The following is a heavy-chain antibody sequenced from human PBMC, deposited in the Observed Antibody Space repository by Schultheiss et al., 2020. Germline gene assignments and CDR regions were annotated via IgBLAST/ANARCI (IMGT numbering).Heavy chain of an antibody. CDR3: AKSPDYYDSSGPLDY. CDR1: GFTFSNAW. CDR2: ISWNSGSI. V-gene: IGHV3-9*01. Sequence: GGSLRLSCAASGFTFSNAWMNWVRQAPGKGLEWVSGISWNSGSIGYADSVKGRFTISRDNSKNTLYLQMNSLRAEDTALYYCAKSPDYYDSSGPLDYWGQGTLVTVSS. J-gene: IGHJ4*02. D-gene: IGHD3-22*01.